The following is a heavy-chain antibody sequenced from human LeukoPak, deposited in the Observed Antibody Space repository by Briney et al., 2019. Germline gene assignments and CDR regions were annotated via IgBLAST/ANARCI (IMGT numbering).Heavy chain of an antibody. Sequence: GGSLRLSCAASGFTFDDYAMHWVRQAPGKGLEWVSGISWNSGSIGYADSVKGRFTISRDNAKNPLYLQMNSLRAEDTALYYCAKAPDRYYYDSSGYYFDYWGQGTLVTVSS. CDR1: GFTFDDYA. V-gene: IGHV3-9*01. CDR2: ISWNSGSI. D-gene: IGHD3-22*01. J-gene: IGHJ4*02. CDR3: AKAPDRYYYDSSGYYFDY.